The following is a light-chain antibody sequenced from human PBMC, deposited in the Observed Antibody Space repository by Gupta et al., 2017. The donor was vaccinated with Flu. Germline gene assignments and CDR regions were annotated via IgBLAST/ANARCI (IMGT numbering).Light chain of an antibody. V-gene: IGLV3-25*02. CDR1: ALPKQY. CDR3: QSADITGSYRV. Sequence: SYELTQPPSVSVSPGQTARITCSGDALPKQYAYWFQQKPGQAPVVVILKDIERPSGIPERFAGSSSGTIVTLTISGVQAEDEADYYCQSADITGSYRVFGGGPKLTVL. J-gene: IGLJ3*02. CDR2: KDI.